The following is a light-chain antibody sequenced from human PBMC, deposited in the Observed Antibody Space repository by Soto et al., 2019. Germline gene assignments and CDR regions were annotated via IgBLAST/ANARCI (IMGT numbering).Light chain of an antibody. CDR3: QQSYSTPVT. CDR1: QSISSY. Sequence: DIQMTQSPSSLSASVGDRVTITCRASQSISSYLNWYQQKPGKAPKLLIYAASSLQSGVPSRFSGSGSGTDFTLTISSLQPEDFATYYCQQSYSTPVTFGQGTTVDIK. CDR2: AAS. V-gene: IGKV1-39*01. J-gene: IGKJ1*01.